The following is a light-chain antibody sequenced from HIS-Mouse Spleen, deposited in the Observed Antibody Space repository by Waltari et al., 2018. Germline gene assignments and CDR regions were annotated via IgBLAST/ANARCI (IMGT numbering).Light chain of an antibody. Sequence: QSVLTQPPSASGTPGQRVTISCSGSSSNIGSNYVYWYQQLPGTAPNLLIYRNNRRPAGVPDRFSGSKSCTSAALAISGLRSEDEADYYCAAWDDSLSGPVFGGGTKLTVL. V-gene: IGLV1-47*01. CDR1: SSNIGSNY. CDR2: RNN. J-gene: IGLJ3*02. CDR3: AAWDDSLSGPV.